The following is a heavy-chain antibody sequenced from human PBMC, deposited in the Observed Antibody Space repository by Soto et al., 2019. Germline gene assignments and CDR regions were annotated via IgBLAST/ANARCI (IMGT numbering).Heavy chain of an antibody. CDR2: FYYSGST. CDR3: ARGSVLRLLERLDYGLDV. J-gene: IGHJ6*02. V-gene: IGHV4-39*01. Sequence: PSETLSLTCTVSGASISSSHYYWGWIRQPPGRGLEWIGSFYYSGSTYYNPSLESRVTISSDTSKNQFSLKVTSVTAADTAIYYCARGSVLRLLERLDYGLDVWGQGTTVTVSS. CDR1: GASISSSHYY. D-gene: IGHD3-3*01.